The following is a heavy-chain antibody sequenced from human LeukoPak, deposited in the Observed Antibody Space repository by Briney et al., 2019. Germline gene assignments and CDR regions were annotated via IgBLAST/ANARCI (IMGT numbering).Heavy chain of an antibody. CDR3: AKSFGPVIAAAGTGAD. J-gene: IGHJ4*02. CDR2: ISGSGVST. V-gene: IGHV3-23*01. Sequence: GGSLRLSCAASGFTFSSYAMSWVRQAPGKGLEWVSTISGSGVSTYYADSVKGRFTISRDNSKNTLYLQMNSLRVEDTAVYYCAKSFGPVIAAAGTGADWGQGTLVTVSS. CDR1: GFTFSSYA. D-gene: IGHD6-13*01.